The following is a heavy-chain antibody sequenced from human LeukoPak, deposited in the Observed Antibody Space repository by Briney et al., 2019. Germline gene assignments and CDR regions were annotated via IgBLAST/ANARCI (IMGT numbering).Heavy chain of an antibody. J-gene: IGHJ4*02. Sequence: PGGSLRLSCAASGFTFSSYAMSWVRQAPGKGLEWVSAISGSGGSTYYADSVRGRFTISRDNSKNTLYLQMNSLRAEDTAVYYCAKGARGYSSSWYLGYWGQGTLVTVSS. D-gene: IGHD6-13*01. CDR2: ISGSGGST. CDR3: AKGARGYSSSWYLGY. CDR1: GFTFSSYA. V-gene: IGHV3-23*01.